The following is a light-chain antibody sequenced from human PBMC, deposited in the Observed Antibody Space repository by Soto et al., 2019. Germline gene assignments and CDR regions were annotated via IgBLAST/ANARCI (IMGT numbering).Light chain of an antibody. CDR2: EVR. V-gene: IGLV2-14*01. CDR3: ISYTGSDTSYV. Sequence: QSALTQPASVSGSPGQSITISCTGTSSDVGSYNYVAWYQQFPGKTPQLRIYEVRNRPSGVSSRFSGSKSGNTASLTISGLQAEDEADYYCISYTGSDTSYVFGTGTKLTVL. J-gene: IGLJ1*01. CDR1: SSDVGSYNY.